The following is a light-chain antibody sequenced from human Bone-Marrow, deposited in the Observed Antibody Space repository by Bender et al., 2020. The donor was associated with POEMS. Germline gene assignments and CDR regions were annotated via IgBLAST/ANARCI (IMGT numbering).Light chain of an antibody. CDR1: TSNIGAGYD. V-gene: IGLV1-40*01. CDR3: CSYAGSYTFV. CDR2: NNS. Sequence: QSVLTQPPSVSGAPGQRVTISCTGSTSNIGAGYDVHWYQQLPGAAPKLLISNNSDRPSGVPDRFSGSKSGTSASLAIAGLRVEDEADYSCCSYAGSYTFVFGSGTTVTVL. J-gene: IGLJ1*01.